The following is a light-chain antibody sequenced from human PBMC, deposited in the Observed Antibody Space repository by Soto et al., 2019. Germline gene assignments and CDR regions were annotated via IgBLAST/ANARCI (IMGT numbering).Light chain of an antibody. CDR2: SDN. CDR3: AAWDDSLNGYV. V-gene: IGLV1-44*01. CDR1: SSSIGSNT. Sequence: QAVVTQPPSASGTPGQRVTISCSGSSSSIGSNTVNWYQHLPGTAPKLLIYSDNQRPSGVPDRFSGSKSGTSASLAISGLQSEDEADYYCAAWDDSLNGYVFGTGTKLTVL. J-gene: IGLJ1*01.